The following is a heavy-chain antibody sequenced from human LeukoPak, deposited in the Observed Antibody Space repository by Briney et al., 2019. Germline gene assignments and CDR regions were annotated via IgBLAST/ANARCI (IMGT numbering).Heavy chain of an antibody. D-gene: IGHD3-3*01. CDR1: GGTFSSYA. V-gene: IGHV1-69*05. Sequence: SVKVSCKASGGTFSSYAISWVRQAPGQGLEWMGRFIPIFGTANYAQKFQGRVTITTDESTSTAYMELRSLRSEDTAVYYCARGVPPNYYDFWSGYALFDYWGQGTLVSVSS. J-gene: IGHJ4*02. CDR3: ARGVPPNYYDFWSGYALFDY. CDR2: FIPIFGTA.